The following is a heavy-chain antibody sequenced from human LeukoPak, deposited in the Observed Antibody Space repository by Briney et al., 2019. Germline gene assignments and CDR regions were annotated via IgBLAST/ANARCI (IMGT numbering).Heavy chain of an antibody. D-gene: IGHD6-13*01. CDR1: GGSISSYY. J-gene: IGHJ5*02. Sequence: SETLSLTCTVSGGSISSYYWSWIRQPAGKGLEWIGRIYTSGSINYNPSLKSRVTMSVDTSKNQFSLKLSSVTAADTAVYYCASTPRAAGTAYWFDPWGQGTLVTVSS. CDR2: IYTSGSI. CDR3: ASTPRAAGTAYWFDP. V-gene: IGHV4-4*07.